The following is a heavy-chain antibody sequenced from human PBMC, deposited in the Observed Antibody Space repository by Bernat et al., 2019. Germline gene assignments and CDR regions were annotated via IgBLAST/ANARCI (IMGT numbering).Heavy chain of an antibody. J-gene: IGHJ4*02. CDR3: AAGVHPLYYFDC. D-gene: IGHD3-10*01. CDR1: GGSISSSSYY. CDR2: IFYSGST. Sequence: QLQLQESGPGLVKPSETLSLTCTVSGGSISSSSYYWGWIRQPPGKGLERSGSIFYSGSTYYNPSLKSRVTISVDTSKNQFSLKLSSVTAADTAVYYCAAGVHPLYYFDCWGQGTLVTVSS. V-gene: IGHV4-39*01.